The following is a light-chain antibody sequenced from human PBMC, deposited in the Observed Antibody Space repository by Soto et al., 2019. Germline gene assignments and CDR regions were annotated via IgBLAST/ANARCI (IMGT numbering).Light chain of an antibody. V-gene: IGLV2-14*03. Sequence: QSALTQPASVSGAPGQSITISCTGTSSDVGGYNYVSWYQQHPGKAPKLMIYDVTNRPSGVSNRFSGYKSGNTASLTISGLQPEDEDDYYCSSYTSSSSLIFGGGTKLTVL. CDR1: SSDVGGYNY. J-gene: IGLJ2*01. CDR3: SSYTSSSSLI. CDR2: DVT.